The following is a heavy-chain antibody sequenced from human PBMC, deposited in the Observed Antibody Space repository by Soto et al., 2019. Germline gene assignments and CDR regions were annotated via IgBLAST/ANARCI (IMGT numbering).Heavy chain of an antibody. V-gene: IGHV4-61*01. CDR2: IYYSGST. Sequence: SETLSLTCTVSGGSVSSGSYYWSWIRQPPGKGLEWIGYIYYSGSTNYNPSLKSRVTISVDTSKNQFSLKLSSVTAADTAVYYCARGSHPPIYYDSSGYLYWGQGTLVTVSS. J-gene: IGHJ4*02. D-gene: IGHD3-22*01. CDR3: ARGSHPPIYYDSSGYLY. CDR1: GGSVSSGSYY.